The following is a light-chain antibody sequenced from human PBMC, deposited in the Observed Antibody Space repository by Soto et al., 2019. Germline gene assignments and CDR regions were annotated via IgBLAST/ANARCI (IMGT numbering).Light chain of an antibody. CDR3: SSYTGSNNFV. CDR1: SSDIGAYIY. V-gene: IGLV2-8*01. CDR2: EVS. J-gene: IGLJ1*01. Sequence: QSVLTQPPSASGSPGQSVTISCTGTSSDIGAYIYVSWYQQHPGTAPKLMISEVSIRPSEVPERSSGPQSRNTASLTVSALHADDEADYYCSSYTGSNNFVFGTGTKGTVL.